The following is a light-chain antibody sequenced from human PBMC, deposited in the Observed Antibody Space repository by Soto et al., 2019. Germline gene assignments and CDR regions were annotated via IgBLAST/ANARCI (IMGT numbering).Light chain of an antibody. CDR1: QSVTKNY. V-gene: IGKV3-20*01. J-gene: IGKJ5*01. CDR2: GAS. Sequence: EIVLTQSTGTLSLSPGERVTLSCWASQSVTKNYLAWYQQKPGQAPRLLIFGASSRAAGIPERFSGNGSGTNFTLTINRLEPEDFAVYYCQQYVPSRVTFGQGTRLDI. CDR3: QQYVPSRVT.